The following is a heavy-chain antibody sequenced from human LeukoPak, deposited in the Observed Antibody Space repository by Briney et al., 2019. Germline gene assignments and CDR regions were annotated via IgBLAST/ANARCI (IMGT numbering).Heavy chain of an antibody. CDR1: GFTFSSYW. Sequence: GGSLRLSCAASGFTFSSYWMHWVRQAPGKGLVWVSRINTDGSSTSYADSVKGRFTISRDNAKNTLYLQMNSLRAEDTAVYYCARDEGDGGAHYWGQGTLVTVSS. CDR2: INTDGSST. CDR3: ARDEGDGGAHY. V-gene: IGHV3-74*01. D-gene: IGHD4-23*01. J-gene: IGHJ4*02.